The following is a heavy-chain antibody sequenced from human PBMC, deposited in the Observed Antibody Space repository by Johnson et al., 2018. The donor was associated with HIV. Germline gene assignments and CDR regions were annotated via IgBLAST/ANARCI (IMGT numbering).Heavy chain of an antibody. Sequence: MQLVESGGRVVRPGGSLRLSCAASGFTFDDYGMTWVRQAPGKGLEWVSGIDWNGGRQAYVDSVKGRFTISRDNSKNTLYLQMNSLRTEDTAVYSCARDLRFNRTVQGLIIISGVFDMWGQGTVVSVSS. CDR3: ARDLRFNRTVQGLIIISGVFDM. D-gene: IGHD3-10*01. CDR1: GFTFDDYG. CDR2: IDWNGGRQ. J-gene: IGHJ3*02. V-gene: IGHV3-20*04.